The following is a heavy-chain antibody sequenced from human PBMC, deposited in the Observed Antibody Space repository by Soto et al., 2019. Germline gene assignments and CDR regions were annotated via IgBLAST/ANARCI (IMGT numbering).Heavy chain of an antibody. Sequence: RASVKVSCKASGYTFTSYYMHWVRQAPGQGLEWMGIINPSGGSTSYAQKFQGRVTMTRDTSTSTVYMELSSLRSEDTAVYYCARDQVYYYDSSGYPPYGMDVWGQGTTVTVS. J-gene: IGHJ6*02. V-gene: IGHV1-46*01. CDR1: GYTFTSYY. CDR3: ARDQVYYYDSSGYPPYGMDV. CDR2: INPSGGST. D-gene: IGHD3-22*01.